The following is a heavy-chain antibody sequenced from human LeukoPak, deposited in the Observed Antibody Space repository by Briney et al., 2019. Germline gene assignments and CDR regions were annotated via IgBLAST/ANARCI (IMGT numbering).Heavy chain of an antibody. CDR1: GYTFTSYY. V-gene: IGHV1-18*04. D-gene: IGHD2-15*01. CDR3: ARASGDIVVVVAAFDY. J-gene: IGHJ4*02. Sequence: ASVKVSCKASGYTFTSYYMHWVRQAPGQGLEWMGWISAYNGNTNYAQKLQGRVTMTTDTSTSTAYMELRSLRSDDTAVYYCARASGDIVVVVAAFDYWGQGTLVTVSS. CDR2: ISAYNGNT.